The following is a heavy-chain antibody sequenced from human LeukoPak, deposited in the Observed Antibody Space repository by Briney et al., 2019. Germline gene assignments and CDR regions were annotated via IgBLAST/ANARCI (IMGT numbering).Heavy chain of an antibody. Sequence: LETLSLTCAVSGDSIRTYSWSWIRQPPGRGLEWIGHIYYNGSSKCNPSLKSRVTISVHTSNNQFSLKLSSVTAADTAMYYCARVWQEPRFDLYYYAMDVWGQGTTVTVSS. CDR2: IYYNGSS. V-gene: IGHV4-59*01. CDR1: GDSIRTYS. D-gene: IGHD1-14*01. J-gene: IGHJ6*02. CDR3: ARVWQEPRFDLYYYAMDV.